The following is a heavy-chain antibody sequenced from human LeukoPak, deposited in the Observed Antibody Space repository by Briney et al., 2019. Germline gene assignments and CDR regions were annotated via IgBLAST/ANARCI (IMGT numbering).Heavy chain of an antibody. CDR1: GFTFSSYS. D-gene: IGHD6-19*01. V-gene: IGHV3-21*01. J-gene: IGHJ6*02. Sequence: GGSLRLSCAASGFTFSSYSMNWVRQAPGKGLEWVSSISSSSSYIYYADSVKGRFTISRGNAKNSLYLQMNSLRAEDTAVYYCARDRKGQAVAGVYYYYYYGMDVWGQGTTVTVSS. CDR3: ARDRKGQAVAGVYYYYYYGMDV. CDR2: ISSSSSYI.